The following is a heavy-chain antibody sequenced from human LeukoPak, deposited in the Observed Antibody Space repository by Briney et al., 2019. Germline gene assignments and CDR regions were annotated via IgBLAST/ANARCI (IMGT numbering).Heavy chain of an antibody. D-gene: IGHD3-16*01. J-gene: IGHJ4*02. V-gene: IGHV4-38-2*02. Sequence: ASETLSLTCTVSGYSISSGYYWGWIRQPPGKGLEWIGSIYHSGSTYYNPSLKSRVTISVDTSKNQFSLKLSSVTAADTAVYYCARDSPDMITFGGSLGYWGQGTLVTVSS. CDR2: IYHSGST. CDR3: ARDSPDMITFGGSLGY. CDR1: GYSISSGYY.